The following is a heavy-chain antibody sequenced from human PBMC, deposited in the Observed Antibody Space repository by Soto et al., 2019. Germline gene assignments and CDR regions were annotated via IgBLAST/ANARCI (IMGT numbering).Heavy chain of an antibody. D-gene: IGHD5-18*01. J-gene: IGHJ4*02. CDR3: ASGIQLWLRRINNGYSG. Sequence: QVQLVQPGAEVKKPESSVKVSCKAPGGTFSTYAISWVRQAPGQGLEWMGGIIPMFGTANYAQRFQDRVTITADESTNTVYKELSSLRSEDTAVYFCASGIQLWLRRINNGYSGWGQGTLVTVSS. CDR2: IIPMFGTA. V-gene: IGHV1-69*12. CDR1: GGTFSTYA.